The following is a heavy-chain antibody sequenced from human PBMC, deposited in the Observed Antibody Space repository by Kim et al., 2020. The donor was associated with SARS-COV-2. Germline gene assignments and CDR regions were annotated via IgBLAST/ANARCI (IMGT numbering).Heavy chain of an antibody. Sequence: GGSLRLSCAASGFTFSDYWMSWVRQAPGKGLEWVANIKQDGSEKYYVDSVKGRFTISRDNAKNSLYLQMNSPRAEDTAVYYCGRDHRGTYGGSNWGQGTLVTVSS. CDR3: GRDHRGTYGGSN. CDR2: IKQDGSEK. D-gene: IGHD1-26*01. V-gene: IGHV3-7*01. J-gene: IGHJ4*02. CDR1: GFTFSDYW.